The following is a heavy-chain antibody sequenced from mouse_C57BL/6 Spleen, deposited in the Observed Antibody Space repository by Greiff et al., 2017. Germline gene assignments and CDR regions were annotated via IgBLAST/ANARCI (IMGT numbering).Heavy chain of an antibody. D-gene: IGHD2-4*01. J-gene: IGHJ3*01. CDR2: SRNKANDYTT. CDR1: GFTFSDFY. Sequence: EVQGVESGGGLVQSGRSLRLSCATSGFTFSDFYMEWVRQAPGKGLEWIAASRNKANDYTTEYSASVKGRFIVSRDTSQSILYLQMNALRAEDTAIYYCARDDYDYGSSFAYWGQGTLVTVSA. CDR3: ARDDYDYGSSFAY. V-gene: IGHV7-1*01.